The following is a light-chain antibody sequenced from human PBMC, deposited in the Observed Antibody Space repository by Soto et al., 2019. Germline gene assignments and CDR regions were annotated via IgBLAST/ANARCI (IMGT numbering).Light chain of an antibody. J-gene: IGKJ3*01. CDR2: AAS. Sequence: GDRVPITCRAGHDIGNSLAWYQQKPGQVPKLVIFAASTLQSGVPSRFSGSGSGTDFTLTINSLQPEDVATYYCQKYNGAPPLFTFGPGTKVDIK. CDR3: QKYNGAPPLFT. CDR1: HDIGNS. V-gene: IGKV1-27*01.